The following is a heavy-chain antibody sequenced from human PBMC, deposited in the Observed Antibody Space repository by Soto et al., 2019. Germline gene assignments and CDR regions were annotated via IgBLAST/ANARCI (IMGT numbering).Heavy chain of an antibody. CDR3: ARDPTLTAQGGYYYYYGMDV. V-gene: IGHV4-4*07. J-gene: IGHJ6*02. Sequence: LSLTCTVSGGSISSYHWSWIRQPAGKGLEWIGRIYTSGSTNYNPSLKSRVTMSVDTSKNQFSLKLSSVTAADTAVYYCARDPTLTAQGGYYYYYGMDVWGQGTTVTVSS. D-gene: IGHD3-16*01. CDR2: IYTSGST. CDR1: GGSISSYH.